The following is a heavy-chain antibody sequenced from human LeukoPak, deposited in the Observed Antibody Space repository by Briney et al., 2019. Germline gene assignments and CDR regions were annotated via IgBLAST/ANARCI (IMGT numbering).Heavy chain of an antibody. CDR2: INPNGGST. J-gene: IGHJ4*02. CDR3: AKGRGYNYGYIFGYFDY. Sequence: ASVKVSCKASGYTFTSYYMHWVRQAPGQGLEWMGIINPNGGSTSYAQKFQGRVTMTRDMSTSTVYMELSSLRSEDTALYYCAKGRGYNYGYIFGYFDYWGQGTLVTVSS. D-gene: IGHD5-18*01. CDR1: GYTFTSYY. V-gene: IGHV1-46*01.